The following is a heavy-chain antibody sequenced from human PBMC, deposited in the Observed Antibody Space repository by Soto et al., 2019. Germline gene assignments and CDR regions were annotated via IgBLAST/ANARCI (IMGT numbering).Heavy chain of an antibody. CDR1: GGSISSCS. D-gene: IGHD3-10*01. CDR3: ARARLSRSWWFDP. CDR2: IYYSGST. V-gene: IGHV4-59*01. Sequence: SETLSLTCTGSGGSISSCSWIWFRQPPGKGLEWIGYIYYSGSTNYNPSLKSRVTISVDTSKNQFSLKLSSVTAADTAVYYCARARLSRSWWFDPWGQGTLVTVS. J-gene: IGHJ5*02.